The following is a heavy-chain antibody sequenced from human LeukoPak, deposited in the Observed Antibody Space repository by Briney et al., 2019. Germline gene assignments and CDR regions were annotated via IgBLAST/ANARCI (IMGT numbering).Heavy chain of an antibody. Sequence: ASVKVSCKASGYTFTSYGISWVRQAPGQGLEWMGWISAYNGNTNYAQKLQGRVTMTTDISTSTAYMELRSLRSDDTAVYYCARDQNYDFWSGPKFYFDYWGQGTLVTVSS. CDR2: ISAYNGNT. D-gene: IGHD3-3*01. J-gene: IGHJ4*02. CDR3: ARDQNYDFWSGPKFYFDY. V-gene: IGHV1-18*01. CDR1: GYTFTSYG.